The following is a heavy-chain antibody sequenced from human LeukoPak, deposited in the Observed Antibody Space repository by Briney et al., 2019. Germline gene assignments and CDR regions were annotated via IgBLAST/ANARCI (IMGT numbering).Heavy chain of an antibody. CDR1: GFTFSTNW. Sequence: GGSLRLSCAASGFTFSTNWMHWVRQVPGKGLVWVSRINPDGSYTSYADSVKGRFTISRDNAKNTLYLQLNSLRAEDTAVYYCIRDMTGYFDYWGQGTLVTVSS. J-gene: IGHJ4*02. D-gene: IGHD3-9*01. V-gene: IGHV3-74*01. CDR2: INPDGSYT. CDR3: IRDMTGYFDY.